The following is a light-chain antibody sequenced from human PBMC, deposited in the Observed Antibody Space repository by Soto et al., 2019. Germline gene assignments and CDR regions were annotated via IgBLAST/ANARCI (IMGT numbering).Light chain of an antibody. J-gene: IGKJ3*01. CDR3: QQYSNLPFT. CDR1: QDISNY. V-gene: IGKV1-33*01. CDR2: DAA. Sequence: DIQMTQSPSSLSASVGDRVIITCQASQDISNYLNWYHQKPGKAPKLLIYDAANLETGVPFRFSGSGSGTDFTFTISSLQPEDVGTYYCQQYSNLPFTFGPGTKVHFK.